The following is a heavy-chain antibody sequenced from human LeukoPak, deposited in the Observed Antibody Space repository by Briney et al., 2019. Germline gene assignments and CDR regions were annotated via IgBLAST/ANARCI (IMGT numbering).Heavy chain of an antibody. CDR1: GFTFSDYY. Sequence: PGGSLRLSCAASGFTFSDYYMSWIRQAPGKGLEWVSYIRSSGSTISYADSVRGRFTISRDNAKKTLYLQMNSLRGEDTAVYYCAREGNYYASGAFDIWGQGTMVTVSS. CDR2: IRSSGSTI. J-gene: IGHJ3*02. D-gene: IGHD3-10*01. V-gene: IGHV3-11*04. CDR3: AREGNYYASGAFDI.